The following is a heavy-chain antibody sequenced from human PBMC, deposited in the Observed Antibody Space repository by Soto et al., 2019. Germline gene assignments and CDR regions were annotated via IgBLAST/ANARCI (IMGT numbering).Heavy chain of an antibody. CDR2: IYPGDSDA. Sequence: GESLKISCKGSGYTFTGYWIGWVRQMPGKGLEWMGIIYPGDSDARYSPSFQGQVTILVDTSINTAFLRWNSLTSSDTAMYYCARQADYNILTGYFYYFDYWGQGSLVTVSS. CDR1: GYTFTGYW. D-gene: IGHD3-9*01. V-gene: IGHV5-51*01. J-gene: IGHJ4*02. CDR3: ARQADYNILTGYFYYFDY.